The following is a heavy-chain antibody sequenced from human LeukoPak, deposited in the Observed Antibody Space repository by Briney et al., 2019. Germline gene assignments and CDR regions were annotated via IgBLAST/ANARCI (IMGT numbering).Heavy chain of an antibody. CDR2: ISAYNGNT. CDR1: GYTFTSYG. Sequence: GASVTVSCKASGYTFTSYGISWVRQAPGQGLEWMGWISAYNGNTNYAQKLQGRVTMTTDTSTSTAYMELRSLRSDDTAVYYCARKEYSSSWYCFDYWGQGTLVTVSS. V-gene: IGHV1-18*01. D-gene: IGHD6-13*01. J-gene: IGHJ4*02. CDR3: ARKEYSSSWYCFDY.